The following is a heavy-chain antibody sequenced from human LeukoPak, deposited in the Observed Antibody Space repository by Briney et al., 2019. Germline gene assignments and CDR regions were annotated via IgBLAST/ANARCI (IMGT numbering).Heavy chain of an antibody. J-gene: IGHJ4*02. CDR1: GGSISSYY. CDR2: IYYSGST. CDR3: ARLSSVDARLPYGGKFFDY. V-gene: IGHV4-59*08. Sequence: SETLSLTCTVSGGSISSYYWSWIRQPPGKGLEWIGYIYYSGSTNYNPSLKSRVTISVDTSKNQFSLKLSSVTAADTAVYYCARLSSVDARLPYGGKFFDYWGQGTLVTVSS. D-gene: IGHD4-23*01.